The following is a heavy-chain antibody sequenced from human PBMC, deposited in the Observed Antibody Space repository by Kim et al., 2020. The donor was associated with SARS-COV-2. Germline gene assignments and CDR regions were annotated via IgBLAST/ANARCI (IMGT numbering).Heavy chain of an antibody. V-gene: IGHV1-18*01. CDR3: GRDCGIGVAGTSYHPMDV. Sequence: ASVKVSCKASGYTFKHYGINWVRQAPGQGLEWMGWINPYNGKRNYAQSLQDRVTMTTDTSTNTVYMELRSLRSDDTAVYFCGRDCGIGVAGTSYHPMDVWGQGTTVTVSS. CDR1: GYTFKHYG. CDR2: INPYNGKR. D-gene: IGHD6-13*01. J-gene: IGHJ6*02.